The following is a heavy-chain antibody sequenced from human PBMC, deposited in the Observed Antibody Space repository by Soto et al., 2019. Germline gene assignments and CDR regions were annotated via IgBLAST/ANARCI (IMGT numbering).Heavy chain of an antibody. D-gene: IGHD3-22*01. CDR1: GGSVSSGNYF. Sequence: SETLSLTCTVSGGSVSSGNYFWSWIRQPPGKGLEWIGYFYYTGSINYNPSLKSRVTISIDASKDQFSLRLSSVTAADTAVYYCARSMFYSDGSNYSPFDYWGQGTLVTVSS. CDR2: FYYTGSI. CDR3: ARSMFYSDGSNYSPFDY. J-gene: IGHJ4*02. V-gene: IGHV4-61*01.